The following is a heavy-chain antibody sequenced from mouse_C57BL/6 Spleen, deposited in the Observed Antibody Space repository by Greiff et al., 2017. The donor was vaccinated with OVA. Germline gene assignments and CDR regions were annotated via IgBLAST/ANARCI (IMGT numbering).Heavy chain of an antibody. CDR3: ASGGSCSSSYFAY. Sequence: QVQLQQPGAELVRPGSSVKLSCKASGYTFTSYWMHWVKQRPIQGLEWIGNIDPSDSETHYNQKFKDKATLTVDKSSSTAYMQLSSLTYEDSAVFYCASGGSCSSSYFAYWGPGTTLTVSS. CDR2: IDPSDSET. D-gene: IGHD1-1*01. V-gene: IGHV1-52*01. J-gene: IGHJ2*01. CDR1: GYTFTSYW.